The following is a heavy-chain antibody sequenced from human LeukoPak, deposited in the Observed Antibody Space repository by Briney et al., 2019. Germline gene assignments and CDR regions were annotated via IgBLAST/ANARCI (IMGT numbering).Heavy chain of an antibody. CDR3: ARMVYRAFDP. D-gene: IGHD2-8*01. J-gene: IGHJ5*02. V-gene: IGHV4-59*12. CDR2: IYYSGST. Sequence: KPSETLSLTCTVSGGSISHYFWSWIRQPPGKALEWIGYIYYSGSTNYNPSLKSRVTISVDTSKNQFSLKLSSVTAADTAVYYCARMVYRAFDPWGQGTLVTVSS. CDR1: GGSISHYF.